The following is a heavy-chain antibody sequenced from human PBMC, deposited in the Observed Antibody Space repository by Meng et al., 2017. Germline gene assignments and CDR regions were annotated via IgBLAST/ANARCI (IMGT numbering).Heavy chain of an antibody. V-gene: IGHV3-21*01. J-gene: IGHJ4*02. CDR1: GVTFSSYR. CDR2: IRSSRSYI. Sequence: EVPWGVFGVVLVKPGGSLRLSWSVCGVTFSSYRIKWVRQAPGKGLEWVSYIRSSRSYIYYGDSVKCRFTIYRDNAKNSLYLQMNSLRAEDTAVYYCARVYGCTNGVCSPFDYWGQGTLVTVSS. CDR3: ARVYGCTNGVCSPFDY. D-gene: IGHD2-8*01.